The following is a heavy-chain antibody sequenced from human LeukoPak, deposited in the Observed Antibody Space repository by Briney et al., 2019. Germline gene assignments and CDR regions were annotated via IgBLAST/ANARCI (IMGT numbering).Heavy chain of an antibody. CDR2: IKQDGSEK. D-gene: IGHD3-10*01. J-gene: IGHJ4*02. V-gene: IGHV3-7*01. Sequence: GGSLRLSCAASGFTFSSYWMSWVRQAPGKGLEWVANIKQDGSEKYYVDSVKGRFTISRDNAKNSLYLQMNSLRAEDTAVYYCARIGENMVRGVIADFDYWGQGTLVTVSS. CDR1: GFTFSSYW. CDR3: ARIGENMVRGVIADFDY.